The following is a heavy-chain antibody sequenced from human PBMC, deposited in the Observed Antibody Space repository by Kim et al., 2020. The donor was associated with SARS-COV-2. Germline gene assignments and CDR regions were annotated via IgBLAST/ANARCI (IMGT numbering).Heavy chain of an antibody. CDR1: GFTFSSYS. Sequence: GGSLRLSCAASGFTFSSYSMNWVRQAPGKGLEGVSYISSSSSTIYYADSVKGRFTISRDNAKNSLYLQMNSLRDEDTAVYYCARDLLDGSGSYYLSHYGMVVWGQGTTVTVSS. J-gene: IGHJ6*02. V-gene: IGHV3-48*02. CDR3: ARDLLDGSGSYYLSHYGMVV. CDR2: ISSSSSTI. D-gene: IGHD3-10*01.